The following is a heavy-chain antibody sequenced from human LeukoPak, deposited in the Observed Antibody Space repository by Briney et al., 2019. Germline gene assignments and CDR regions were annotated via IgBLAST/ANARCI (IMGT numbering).Heavy chain of an antibody. J-gene: IGHJ4*02. CDR2: ISAYNGNT. V-gene: IGHV1-18*01. D-gene: IGHD3-16*02. CDR1: GYTFTSYG. CDR3: ARGSKMITFGGVIVIPFDY. Sequence: GASVKVSCKASGYTFTSYGISWVRQAPGQGLEWMGWISAYNGNTNYAQKLQGRVTMTTDTSTSTAYMELRSLRSDDTAVYYCARGSKMITFGGVIVIPFDYWGQGTLVTVSS.